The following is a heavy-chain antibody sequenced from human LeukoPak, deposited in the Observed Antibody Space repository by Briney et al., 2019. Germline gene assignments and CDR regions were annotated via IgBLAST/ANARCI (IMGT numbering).Heavy chain of an antibody. D-gene: IGHD3-3*01. V-gene: IGHV3-23*01. CDR1: GFTFSSYA. CDR2: ISGSGGST. CDR3: AKPGEEDIWSGYHYFDY. Sequence: GGSLRLSCAASGFTFSSYAMSWVRQAPGKGLEWVSAISGSGGSTYYADSVKGRFTISRDNSKNTLYLQMNSLRAEDTAVYYCAKPGEEDIWSGYHYFDYSGQGTLVTVSS. J-gene: IGHJ4*02.